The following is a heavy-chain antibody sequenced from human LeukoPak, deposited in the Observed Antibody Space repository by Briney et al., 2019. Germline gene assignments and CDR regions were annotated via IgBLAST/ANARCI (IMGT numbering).Heavy chain of an antibody. D-gene: IGHD4-17*01. Sequence: GGSLRLSCAASGFTVSRNYMSWVRQAPGKGLDWVSVIYSGGSTYYADSVKGRFTISRDNSKNTLYLQMNSLRAEDTAVYYCARGTYGERFDYWGQGTLVTVSS. J-gene: IGHJ4*02. V-gene: IGHV3-53*01. CDR1: GFTVSRNY. CDR2: IYSGGST. CDR3: ARGTYGERFDY.